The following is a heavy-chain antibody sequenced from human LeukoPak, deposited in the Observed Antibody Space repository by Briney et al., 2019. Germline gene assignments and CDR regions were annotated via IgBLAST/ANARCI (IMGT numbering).Heavy chain of an antibody. J-gene: IGHJ5*02. CDR1: GYTFTGYY. V-gene: IGHV1-2*04. D-gene: IGHD2-2*01. Sequence: ASVKVSCKASGYTFTGYYMHWVRQAPGQGLEWMGWINPNSGGTNYAQKFQGWVTMTRDTSISTAYMELSRLRSDDTAVYYCARESIVVVPAALASWDWFDPWGQGTLVTVSS. CDR2: INPNSGGT. CDR3: ARESIVVVPAALASWDWFDP.